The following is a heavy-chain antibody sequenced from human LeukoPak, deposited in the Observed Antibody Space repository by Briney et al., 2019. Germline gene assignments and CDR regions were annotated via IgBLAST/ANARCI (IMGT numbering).Heavy chain of an antibody. CDR2: INPDGSWT. J-gene: IGHJ5*02. Sequence: GGSLRLSCAASGFTFNSYWMVWFRQAPGKGLVWVSCINPDGSWTLHADSVKGRFAISRDYARNTLYLQMNSLGVEDTAMYYCARYEQRPGVTASDPWSQGTLVTVSS. D-gene: IGHD2-21*02. V-gene: IGHV3-74*01. CDR3: ARYEQRPGVTASDP. CDR1: GFTFNSYW.